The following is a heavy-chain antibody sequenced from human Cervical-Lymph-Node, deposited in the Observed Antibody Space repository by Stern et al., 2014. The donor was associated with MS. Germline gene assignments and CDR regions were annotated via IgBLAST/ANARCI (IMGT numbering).Heavy chain of an antibody. V-gene: IGHV3-9*01. D-gene: IGHD3-10*01. CDR3: AKDYASGSSFFDY. Sequence: VQLVESGGGLVQPGRSLRLSCAASGFTFDDHAMYWVRQAPGKGLEWVAGIGWNSGGIGYADSVKGRFTISRDNAKNSLYLQMNSLRAEDTALYYCAKDYASGSSFFDYWGQGTLVTVSS. J-gene: IGHJ4*02. CDR2: IGWNSGGI. CDR1: GFTFDDHA.